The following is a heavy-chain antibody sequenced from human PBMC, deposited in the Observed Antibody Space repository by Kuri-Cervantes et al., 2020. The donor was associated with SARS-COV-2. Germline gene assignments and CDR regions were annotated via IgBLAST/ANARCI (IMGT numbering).Heavy chain of an antibody. J-gene: IGHJ4*02. CDR2: INAGNGNT. Sequence: ASVKVSCKASGYTFTSYAMHWVRHAPGQRLEWLGWINAGNGNTKYSQKFQGRVTITRDKSASTAYMELSSLRSEDTAVYYCARVGSSSLSDLDWDYWGQGTLATVSS. CDR1: GYTFTSYA. D-gene: IGHD6-13*01. V-gene: IGHV1-3*01. CDR3: ARVGSSSLSDLDWDY.